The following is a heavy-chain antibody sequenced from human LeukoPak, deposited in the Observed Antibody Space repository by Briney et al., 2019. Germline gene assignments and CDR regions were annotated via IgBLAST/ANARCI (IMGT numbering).Heavy chain of an antibody. CDR3: ARVGIAAAGTQAFDI. Sequence: SETLSLTCAVYGGSFSGYYWSWIRQPPGKGLEWIGEINHSGSTNYNPSLKSRVTISVGTSKNQFSLKLSSVTAADTAVYYCARVGIAAAGTQAFDIWGQGTMVTVSS. D-gene: IGHD6-13*01. J-gene: IGHJ3*02. CDR1: GGSFSGYY. V-gene: IGHV4-34*01. CDR2: INHSGST.